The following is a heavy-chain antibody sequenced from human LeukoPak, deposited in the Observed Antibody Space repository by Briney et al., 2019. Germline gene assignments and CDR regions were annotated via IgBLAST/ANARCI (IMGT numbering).Heavy chain of an antibody. CDR3: AKVNDYVWGSYRY. V-gene: IGHV3-53*05. J-gene: IGHJ4*02. D-gene: IGHD3-16*02. CDR2: IYSGGST. CDR1: GFTVSSNY. Sequence: GGSLRLSCAASGFTVSSNYMSWVRQAPGKGLEWVSVIYSGGSTYYADSVKGRFTISRDNSKNTLHLQMNSLRAEDTAVYYCAKVNDYVWGSYRYWGQGTLVTVSS.